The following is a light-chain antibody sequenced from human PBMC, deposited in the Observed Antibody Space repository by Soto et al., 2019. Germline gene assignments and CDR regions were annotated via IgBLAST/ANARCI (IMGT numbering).Light chain of an antibody. V-gene: IGKV3-20*01. CDR1: QSLSKTY. CDR3: QEYGSSRT. Sequence: EVVLTQSPGTLSLSPGERATLSCRASQSLSKTYLAWYQQKTGQAPRHLIYGASSRATGIPDRFSGSGSGTGFTLTITRLEPDDFAVYYCQEYGSSRTFGQGTKVDFK. CDR2: GAS. J-gene: IGKJ1*01.